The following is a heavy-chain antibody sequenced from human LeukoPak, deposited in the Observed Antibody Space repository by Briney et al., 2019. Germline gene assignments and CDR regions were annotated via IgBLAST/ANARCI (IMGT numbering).Heavy chain of an antibody. CDR3: ARLSASTYYYDSSGPYYFDY. J-gene: IGHJ4*02. Sequence: RGESLKISCKGSGYSFTSYWIGWVRQMPGKGLEWMGIIYPGDSDTRYSPSFQGQVTISADKSISTAYLQWSSLKASDTAMYYCARLSASTYYYDSSGPYYFDYWGQGTLVTVSS. V-gene: IGHV5-51*01. CDR2: IYPGDSDT. D-gene: IGHD3-22*01. CDR1: GYSFTSYW.